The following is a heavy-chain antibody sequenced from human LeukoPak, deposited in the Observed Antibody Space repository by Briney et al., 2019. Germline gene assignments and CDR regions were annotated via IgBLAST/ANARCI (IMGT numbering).Heavy chain of an antibody. CDR3: ARGRKRGETKMFDP. D-gene: IGHD3-16*01. CDR2: IYYSGST. J-gene: IGHJ5*02. V-gene: IGHV4-39*07. Sequence: PSETLSLTCTVSGGSISSSSYYWGWIRQPPGKGLEWIGSIYYSGSTYYNPSLKSRVTISVDTSKNQFSLKLSSVTAADTAVYYCARGRKRGETKMFDPWGQGTLVTVSS. CDR1: GGSISSSSYY.